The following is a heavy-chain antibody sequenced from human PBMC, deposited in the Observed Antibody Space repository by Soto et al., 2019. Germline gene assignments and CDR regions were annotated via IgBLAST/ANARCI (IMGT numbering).Heavy chain of an antibody. CDR2: MGGANGDT. CDR1: GFIFSDYA. V-gene: IGHV3-23*01. Sequence: EVQMSESGGGLVQPGGSLRLSCAASGFIFSDYAMSWVRQAPGKGLEWVAGMGGANGDTYYAESVRGRFAISRDNSKSTLFLQMNSLRAEDTAVYFCAKDRVDHNSVWDPFDIWGQGTLVTVSS. J-gene: IGHJ3*02. CDR3: AKDRVDHNSVWDPFDI. D-gene: IGHD2-15*01.